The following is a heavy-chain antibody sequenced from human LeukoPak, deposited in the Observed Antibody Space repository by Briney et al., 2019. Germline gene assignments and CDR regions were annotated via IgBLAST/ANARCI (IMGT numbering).Heavy chain of an antibody. CDR1: GDSISSHY. D-gene: IGHD3-22*01. CDR3: ASDMGQYYDSSGYYSWYFDL. J-gene: IGHJ2*01. V-gene: IGHV4-59*11. CDR2: VDNSGST. Sequence: SEALSLTCTVSGDSISSHYWSWIRQPPGKGLEWIGHVDNSGSTNYNPSLRSRVTISLDTSKNQFSLKVNTVTAADTAVYYCASDMGQYYDSSGYYSWYFDLWGRGTLVTVSS.